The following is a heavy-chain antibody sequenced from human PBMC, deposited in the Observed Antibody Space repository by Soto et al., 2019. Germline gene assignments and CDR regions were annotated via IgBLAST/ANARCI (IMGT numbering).Heavy chain of an antibody. V-gene: IGHV4-39*01. Sequence: QLQLQESGPGLVKPSETLSLTCTVSGGSISSSSYYWGWVRQPPGKGLEWIGTIYYSANTYYNPSLKIRVTIPVDTTKSQFSLKLSSVTAADTAVYYCARHAGLGYCSSTSCYGDFNYWGQGTLVTVSS. D-gene: IGHD2-2*01. CDR3: ARHAGLGYCSSTSCYGDFNY. CDR2: IYYSANT. CDR1: GGSISSSSYY. J-gene: IGHJ4*02.